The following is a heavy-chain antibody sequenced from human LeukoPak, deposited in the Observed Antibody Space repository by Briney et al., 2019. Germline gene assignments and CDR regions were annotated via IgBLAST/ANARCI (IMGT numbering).Heavy chain of an antibody. D-gene: IGHD2-8*01. V-gene: IGHV4-38-2*02. CDR3: ARAGYCTNGVCEDFDY. Sequence: PSETLSLTCTVSGYSISSGYYWGWIRQPPGKGLEWIGSMFHSGSTHYNPSLKSRVTISVDTSKNQFSLKLSSVTAADTAVYYCARAGYCTNGVCEDFDYWGQGTLVTVSS. J-gene: IGHJ4*02. CDR1: GYSISSGYY. CDR2: MFHSGST.